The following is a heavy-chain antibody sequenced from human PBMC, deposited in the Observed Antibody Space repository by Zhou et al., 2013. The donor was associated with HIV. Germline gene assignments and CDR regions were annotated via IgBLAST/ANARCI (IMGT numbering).Heavy chain of an antibody. J-gene: IGHJ4*02. CDR3: ASRLGLYDSSGYGLNY. CDR2: IIPIFGTA. CDR1: GGTFSSYA. Sequence: QVQLVQSGAEVKKPGSSVKVSCKASGGTFSSYAISWVRQAPGQGLEWMGGIIPIFGTANYAQKFQGRVTITTDESTSTAYMELSSLRSEDTAVYYCASRLGLYDSSGYGLNYWGQGTLVTGLL. V-gene: IGHV1-69*05. D-gene: IGHD3-22*01.